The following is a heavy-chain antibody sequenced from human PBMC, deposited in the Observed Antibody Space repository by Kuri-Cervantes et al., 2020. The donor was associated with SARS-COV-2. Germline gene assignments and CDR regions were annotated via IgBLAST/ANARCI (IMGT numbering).Heavy chain of an antibody. CDR1: GGSISSYY. D-gene: IGHD3-3*01. CDR2: IYYSGST. V-gene: IGHV4-59*01. Sequence: ESLKISCPVSGGSISSYYWSWIRQPPGKGLEWIGYIYYSGSTNYNPSLKSRVTISVDTSKNQFSLKLSSVTAADTAVYYCARIGSYDFWSGYPSRPQYYYYYGMDVWGQGTTVTVSS. J-gene: IGHJ6*02. CDR3: ARIGSYDFWSGYPSRPQYYYYYGMDV.